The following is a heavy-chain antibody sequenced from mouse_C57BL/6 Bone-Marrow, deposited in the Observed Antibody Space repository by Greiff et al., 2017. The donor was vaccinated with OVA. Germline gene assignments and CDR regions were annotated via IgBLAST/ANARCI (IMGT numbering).Heavy chain of an antibody. CDR2: INPGSGGT. J-gene: IGHJ2*01. V-gene: IGHV1-54*01. D-gene: IGHD1-1*01. CDR3: ARDTTVAIDY. CDR1: GYAFTNYL. Sequence: QVQLQQSGAELVRPGTSVKVSCKASGYAFTNYLIEWVKQRPGQGLEWIGVINPGSGGTNYNEKFKGKAPLTADKSSSTAYMQLSSLTSEDSAVYFCARDTTVAIDYWGQGTTLTVSS.